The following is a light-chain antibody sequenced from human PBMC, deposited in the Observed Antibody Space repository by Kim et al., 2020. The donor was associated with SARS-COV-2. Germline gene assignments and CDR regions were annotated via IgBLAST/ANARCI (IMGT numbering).Light chain of an antibody. CDR2: YDS. V-gene: IGLV3-21*04. Sequence: SYELTQPPSVSVAPGKTARITCGGNNIGSKSVHWYQQKPGQAPVLVIYYDSDRPSGIPERFSGSNSGNTATLTISRVKAGDEADYYCQVWDISSDHWVFGGGTQLTVL. CDR3: QVWDISSDHWV. CDR1: NIGSKS. J-gene: IGLJ3*02.